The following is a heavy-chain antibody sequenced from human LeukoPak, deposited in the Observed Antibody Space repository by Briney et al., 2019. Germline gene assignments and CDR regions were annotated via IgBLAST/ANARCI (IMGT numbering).Heavy chain of an antibody. D-gene: IGHD3-3*01. J-gene: IGHJ4*02. Sequence: SETLSLTCAVYGGSFSGYYWSWIRQPPGKGLEWIGEINHSGSTNYNPSLKSRVTISVDTSKNQFSLKLSSVTAADTAVYSCARQPRYDFWSGYGGFGYWGQGTLVTVSS. CDR3: ARQPRYDFWSGYGGFGY. V-gene: IGHV4-34*01. CDR2: INHSGST. CDR1: GGSFSGYY.